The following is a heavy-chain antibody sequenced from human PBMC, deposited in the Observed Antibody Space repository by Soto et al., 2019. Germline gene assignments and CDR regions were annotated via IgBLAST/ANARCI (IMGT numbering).Heavy chain of an antibody. J-gene: IGHJ4*02. V-gene: IGHV5-51*01. CDR2: IYPGDSDT. Sequence: PGESLKISCKGSGYSFTSYWIGWVRQMPGKGLEWMGIIYPGDSDTRYSPSFQGQVTISADKSISTAYLQWSSLKASDTAMYYCASPFEIGYDSSGYSNWGQGILVTVSS. CDR1: GYSFTSYW. CDR3: ASPFEIGYDSSGYSN. D-gene: IGHD3-22*01.